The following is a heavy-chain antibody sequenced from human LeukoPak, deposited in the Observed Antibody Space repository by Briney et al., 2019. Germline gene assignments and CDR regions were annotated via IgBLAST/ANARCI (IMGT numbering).Heavy chain of an antibody. CDR2: FDPEDGET. CDR1: GYTLTELS. D-gene: IGHD3-3*01. J-gene: IGHJ4*02. V-gene: IGHV1-24*01. CDR3: ARAEYLPFWSGYRYFDY. Sequence: ASVKVSCKVSGYTLTELSMHWVRQAPGKGLEWMGRFDPEDGETIYAQKFQGRVTMTRDMSTSTVYMELSSLRSEDTAVYYCARAEYLPFWSGYRYFDYWGQGTLVTVSS.